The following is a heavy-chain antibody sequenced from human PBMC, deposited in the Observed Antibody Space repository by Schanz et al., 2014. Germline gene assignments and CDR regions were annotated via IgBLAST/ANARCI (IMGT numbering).Heavy chain of an antibody. CDR1: GGSISSGTYY. CDR2: IYTSGST. J-gene: IGHJ3*02. D-gene: IGHD4-17*01. V-gene: IGHV4-61*02. Sequence: QVQLQESGPGLVKPSGTLSLTCIVSGGSISSGTYYWSWLRQPAGKGLEWIGRIYTSGSTNYNPSLKSRVTISLDTSKNQFSLKLSSVTAADTAVYYCARDRGHGDLPGDIWGQGTMXTVSS. CDR3: ARDRGHGDLPGDI.